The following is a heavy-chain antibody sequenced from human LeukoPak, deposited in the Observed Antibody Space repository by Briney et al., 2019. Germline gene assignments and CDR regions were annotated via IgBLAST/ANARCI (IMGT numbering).Heavy chain of an antibody. V-gene: IGHV3-11*06. CDR1: GFTFSDYY. CDR2: ISTSSDYI. CDR3: ARGLYGDYVFDY. J-gene: IGHJ4*02. Sequence: GGSLRLSCAASGFTFSDYYMSWIRQAPGKGLEWVSSISTSSDYIYYADSVKGRFTISRDNAKNSLYLQMNSLRAEDTAVYYCARGLYGDYVFDYWGQGTLVTVSS. D-gene: IGHD4-17*01.